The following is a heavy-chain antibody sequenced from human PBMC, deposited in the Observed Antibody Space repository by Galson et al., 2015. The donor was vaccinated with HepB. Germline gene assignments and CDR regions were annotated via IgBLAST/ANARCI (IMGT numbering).Heavy chain of an antibody. CDR2: ISYDGSNK. CDR3: ACSADSSSWLSNFDY. CDR1: GFTFSSYA. Sequence: SLRLSCAASGFTFSSYAMHWVRQAPGKGLEWVAVISYDGSNKYYADSVKGRFTISRDNSKNTLYLQMNSLRAEDTAVYYCACSADSSSWLSNFDYWGQGTLVTASS. J-gene: IGHJ4*02. V-gene: IGHV3-30-3*01. D-gene: IGHD6-13*01.